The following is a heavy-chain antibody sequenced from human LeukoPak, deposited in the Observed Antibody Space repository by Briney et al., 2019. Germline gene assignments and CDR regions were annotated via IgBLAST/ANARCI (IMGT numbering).Heavy chain of an antibody. CDR2: ISWNSGSI. CDR1: GFTLDDYA. D-gene: IGHD6-19*01. CDR3: AKVSSRIAVAGPVDY. J-gene: IGHJ4*02. V-gene: IGHV3-9*01. Sequence: GGSLRLSCAASGFTLDDYAMHWVRQAPGKGLEWVSGISWNSGSIGYADSVKGRFTISRDNAKNSLCLQMNSLRAEDTALYYCAKVSSRIAVAGPVDYWGQGTLVTVSS.